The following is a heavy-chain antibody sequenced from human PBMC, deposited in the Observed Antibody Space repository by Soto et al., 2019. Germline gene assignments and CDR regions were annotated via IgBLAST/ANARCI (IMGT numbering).Heavy chain of an antibody. V-gene: IGHV4-61*01. J-gene: IGHJ6*02. CDR3: ARGGVASYYYYYYGMDV. D-gene: IGHD2-15*01. CDR2: IYYSGST. CDR1: GGSVSSGSYY. Sequence: SETLSLTCTVSGGSVSSGSYYWSWIRQPPGKGLEWIGYIYYSGSTNYNPSLKSRVTISVDTSKNQFSLKLSSVTAADTAVYYCARGGVASYYYYYYGMDVWGQGTTVTVS.